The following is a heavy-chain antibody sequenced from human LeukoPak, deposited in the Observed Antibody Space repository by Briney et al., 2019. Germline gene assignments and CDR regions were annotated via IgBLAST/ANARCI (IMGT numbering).Heavy chain of an antibody. J-gene: IGHJ3*02. CDR3: AKCPVQLWLRACAFDI. CDR1: GFTFSSYA. Sequence: AGGSLRLSCAASGFTFSSYAMSWVRQAPGKELEWVSAISGSSGSTYYADSVKGRFTISRDNSKNTLYLQMNSLRAEDTAVYYCAKCPVQLWLRACAFDIWGQGTMVTVSS. CDR2: ISGSSGST. V-gene: IGHV3-23*01. D-gene: IGHD5-18*01.